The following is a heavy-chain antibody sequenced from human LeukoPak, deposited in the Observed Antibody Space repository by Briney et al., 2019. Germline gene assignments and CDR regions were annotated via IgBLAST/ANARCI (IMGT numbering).Heavy chain of an antibody. CDR2: IKQDGSEK. J-gene: IGHJ4*02. CDR1: GFTFSSYW. V-gene: IGHV3-7*01. D-gene: IGHD3-10*01. CDR3: ARPPPYGSGSYPLDY. Sequence: GGSLRLXCAASGFTFSSYWMRWVRQAPGKGLEWVANIKQDGSEKYYVDSVKGRFTISRDNAKNSLYLQMNSLRAEDTAVYYCARPPPYGSGSYPLDYWGQGTLVTVSS.